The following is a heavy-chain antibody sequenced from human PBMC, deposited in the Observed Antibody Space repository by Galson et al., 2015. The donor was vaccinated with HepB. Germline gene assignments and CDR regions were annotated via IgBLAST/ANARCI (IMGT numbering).Heavy chain of an antibody. CDR2: ISSSPTI. CDR1: GFTFSTYD. Sequence: LRLSCAVSGFTFSTYDMNWVRQAPGKGLEWVSYISSSPTIHYADSVKGRFTISRDNAKNSLYLQMDSLRAEDTAVYFCARGSRLATNWFDPWGQGTLVTVSS. D-gene: IGHD3-3*02. V-gene: IGHV3-69-1*01. CDR3: ARGSRLATNWFDP. J-gene: IGHJ5*02.